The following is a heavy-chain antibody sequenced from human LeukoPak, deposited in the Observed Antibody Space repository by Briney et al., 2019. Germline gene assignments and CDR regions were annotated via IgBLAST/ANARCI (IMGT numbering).Heavy chain of an antibody. CDR2: ISASGGTT. CDR3: AKGDVLPSYPTFDY. V-gene: IGHV3-23*01. J-gene: IGHJ4*02. Sequence: QPGGSLRLSCAASGFTFSSYSMNWVRQAPGKGLEWVSVISASGGTTYYADSVKGRFTISRDTSKDTVYLQMHSLRAEDTAVYYCAKGDVLPSYPTFDYWGQGTLVTVSS. D-gene: IGHD3-9*01. CDR1: GFTFSSYS.